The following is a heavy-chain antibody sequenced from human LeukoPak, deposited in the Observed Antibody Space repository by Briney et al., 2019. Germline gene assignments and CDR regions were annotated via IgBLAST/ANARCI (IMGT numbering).Heavy chain of an antibody. CDR3: ARGPGYYGSGRPFDY. CDR1: GGSFSGYY. D-gene: IGHD3-10*01. Sequence: SETLSLTCAVYGGSFSGYYWSWIRQPPGKGLEWIGEINHSGSTNYNPSLKSPVTISVDTSKNQFSLKLSSVTAADTAVYYCARGPGYYGSGRPFDYWGQGTLVTVSS. J-gene: IGHJ4*02. CDR2: INHSGST. V-gene: IGHV4-34*01.